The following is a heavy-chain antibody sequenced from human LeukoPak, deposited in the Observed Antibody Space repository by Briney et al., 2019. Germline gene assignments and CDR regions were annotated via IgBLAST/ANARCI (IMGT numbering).Heavy chain of an antibody. CDR2: IKQDGSEK. Sequence: GGSLRLSCAASGFTFSNYWTIWVRQAPGKGLEWVGNIKQDGSEKRYADSVRGRFSISRDNAQTSLYLQMNSLRAEDTAVYYCARASDPWLQLTWGQGTLVTVSS. CDR3: ARASDPWLQLT. D-gene: IGHD5-24*01. CDR1: GFTFSNYW. J-gene: IGHJ5*02. V-gene: IGHV3-7*05.